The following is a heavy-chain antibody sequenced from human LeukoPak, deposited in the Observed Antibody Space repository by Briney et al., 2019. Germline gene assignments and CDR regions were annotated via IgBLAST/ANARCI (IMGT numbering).Heavy chain of an antibody. D-gene: IGHD1-14*01. J-gene: IGHJ4*02. CDR1: GFTVSSNY. CDR2: ISSSSSYI. V-gene: IGHV3-21*01. CDR3: ARVEEAAVGTD. Sequence: GGSLRLSCAASGFTVSSNYMSWVRQAPGKGLEWVSSISSSSSYIYYADSVKGRFTISRDNAKNSLYLQMNSLRAEDTAVYYCARVEEAAVGTDWGQGTLVTVSS.